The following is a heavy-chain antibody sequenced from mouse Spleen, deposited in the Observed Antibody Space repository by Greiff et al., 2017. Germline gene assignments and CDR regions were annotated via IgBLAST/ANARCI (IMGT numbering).Heavy chain of an antibody. CDR2: ISSGGSYT. V-gene: IGHV5-9-3*01. CDR1: GFTFSSYA. CDR3: ARQSDTTVVASFDY. J-gene: IGHJ2*01. D-gene: IGHD1-1*01. Sequence: EVQLVESGGGLVKPGGSLKLSCAASGFTFSSYAMSWVRQTPEKRLEWVATISSGGSYTYYPDSVKGRFTISRDNAKNTLYLQMSSLRSEDTAMYYCARQSDTTVVASFDYWGQGTTLTVSS.